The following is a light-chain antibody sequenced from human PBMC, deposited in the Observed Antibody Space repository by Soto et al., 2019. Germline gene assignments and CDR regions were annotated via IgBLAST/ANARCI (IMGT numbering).Light chain of an antibody. CDR2: YDI. J-gene: IGLJ2*01. Sequence: SYELTQPPSVSVTPGKTARITCGGNNIGDKSVHWYQQKPGQAPVLVIYYDIDRPSGIPERFSGSNSGNTATLTINSVEAGDEAYYYCHVWDSSSDHRGVVFGGGTKLTVL. CDR1: NIGDKS. CDR3: HVWDSSSDHRGVV. V-gene: IGLV3-21*04.